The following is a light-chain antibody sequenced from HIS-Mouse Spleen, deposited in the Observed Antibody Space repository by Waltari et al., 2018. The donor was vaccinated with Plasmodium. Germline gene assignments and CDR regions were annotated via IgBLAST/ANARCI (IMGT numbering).Light chain of an antibody. V-gene: IGLV3-10*01. Sequence: SYALTQPPSVSVSPGQTARITCSRDALPKKYAYRYQQKSGQAPVLVIYEDSKRPSGIPERFSGSSSGTMATLTISGAQVEDEADYYCYSTDSSGNHRVFGGGTKLTVL. J-gene: IGLJ3*02. CDR1: ALPKKY. CDR2: EDS. CDR3: YSTDSSGNHRV.